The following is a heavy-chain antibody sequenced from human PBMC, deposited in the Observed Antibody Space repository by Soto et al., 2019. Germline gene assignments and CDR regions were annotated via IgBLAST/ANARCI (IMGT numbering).Heavy chain of an antibody. CDR2: VDPNGGGS. CDR3: ATWVDYGDFEGFDF. V-gene: IGHV1-2*04. J-gene: IGHJ4*01. D-gene: IGHD4-17*01. Sequence: ASVKVSCKTSGYSSTDYKLHWVRQAPGQGLEWMGWVDPNGGGSNSAQKFQGSVTMTWDTSITTAYLDLTRLTTNDTATYFCATWVDYGDFEGFDFWG. CDR1: GYSSTDYK.